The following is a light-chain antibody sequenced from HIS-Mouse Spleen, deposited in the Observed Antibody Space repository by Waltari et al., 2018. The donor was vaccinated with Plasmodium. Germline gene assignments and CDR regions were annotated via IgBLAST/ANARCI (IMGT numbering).Light chain of an antibody. CDR2: AAS. CDR1: QGISSW. V-gene: IGKV1-12*01. CDR3: QQANSFPPSIT. Sequence: MTQSPATLSVSPGERVTIPCRASQGISSWLAWYQQKPGKAPKLLIYAASSLQSGVPSRFSGSGSGTDFTLTISSLQPEDFATYYCQQANSFPPSITFGQGTRLEIK. J-gene: IGKJ5*01.